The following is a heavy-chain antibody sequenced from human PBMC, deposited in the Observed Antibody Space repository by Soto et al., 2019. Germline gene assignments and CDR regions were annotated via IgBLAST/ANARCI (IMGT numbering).Heavy chain of an antibody. V-gene: IGHV1-58*02. D-gene: IGHD2-2*01. Sequence: ASVKVSCKASGITFTSSAMQWVRQARGQRLEWIGWIVVGSGNTNYAQKFQERVTITRDMSTSTAYMELSSLRSEDTAVYYCAAFDVVVPAAMPGDAFDTWGQGTMVTLSS. CDR1: GITFTSSA. CDR3: AAFDVVVPAAMPGDAFDT. CDR2: IVVGSGNT. J-gene: IGHJ3*02.